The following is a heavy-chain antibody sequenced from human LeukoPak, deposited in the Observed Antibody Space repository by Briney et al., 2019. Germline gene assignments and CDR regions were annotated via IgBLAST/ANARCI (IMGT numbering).Heavy chain of an antibody. D-gene: IGHD3-22*01. Sequence: GGSLRLSCAASGFTFSSYWMHWVRQAPGKGLVWVSRINSDGSSTSYADSVKGRFTISRDNAKNTLYLQMNSLRAEDTAVYYCARVGYYDSSGYSDFQFDYWGQGTLVTVSP. CDR3: ARVGYYDSSGYSDFQFDY. J-gene: IGHJ4*02. CDR1: GFTFSSYW. CDR2: INSDGSST. V-gene: IGHV3-74*01.